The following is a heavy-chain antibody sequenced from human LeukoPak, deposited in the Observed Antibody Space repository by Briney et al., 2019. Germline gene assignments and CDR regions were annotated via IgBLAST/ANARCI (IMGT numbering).Heavy chain of an antibody. CDR3: ARGGLSVGTTTRGWFDP. Sequence: PGGSLRLSCAASGFTFNSYAMHWVRQTPGKGLEYVSGISGNGGSTDYANSVKGRFTISRDNSKNTLSLQMGSLRAEDMAVYYCARGGLSVGTTTRGWFDPWGQGTLVTVSS. D-gene: IGHD1-26*01. V-gene: IGHV3-64*01. CDR1: GFTFNSYA. CDR2: ISGNGGST. J-gene: IGHJ5*02.